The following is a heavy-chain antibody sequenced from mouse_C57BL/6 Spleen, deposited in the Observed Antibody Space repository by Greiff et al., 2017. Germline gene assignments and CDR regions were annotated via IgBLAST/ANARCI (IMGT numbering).Heavy chain of an antibody. CDR1: GFTFSDYY. V-gene: IGHV5-16*01. CDR3: ARVRYYGSSYFDY. J-gene: IGHJ2*01. D-gene: IGHD1-1*01. Sequence: EVQVVESEGGLVQPGSSMKLSCTASGFTFSDYYMAWVRQVPEKGLEWVANINYDGSSTYYLDSLKSRFIISRDNAKNILYLQMSSLKSEDTATYYCARVRYYGSSYFDYWGQGTTLTVSS. CDR2: INYDGSST.